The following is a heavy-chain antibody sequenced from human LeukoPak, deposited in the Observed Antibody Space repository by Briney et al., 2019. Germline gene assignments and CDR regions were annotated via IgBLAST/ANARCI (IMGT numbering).Heavy chain of an antibody. J-gene: IGHJ4*02. CDR1: GGSISSGGYY. Sequence: PSETLSLTCTVSGGSISSGGYYWSWIRQPPGKGLEWIGYIYHSGSTYYKPSLKSRVTISVDRSKNQFSLKLSSVTAADTAVYYCARGGEVYLGDCTFDYWGQGTLVTVSS. CDR2: IYHSGST. CDR3: ARGGEVYLGDCTFDY. V-gene: IGHV4-30-2*01. D-gene: IGHD2-21*02.